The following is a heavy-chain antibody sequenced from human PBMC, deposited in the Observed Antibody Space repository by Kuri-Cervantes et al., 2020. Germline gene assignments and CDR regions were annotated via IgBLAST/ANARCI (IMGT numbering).Heavy chain of an antibody. CDR3: ARTPSSGWYRDDAFDI. V-gene: IGHV1-2*04. CDR1: GYTFTGYY. CDR2: INPNSGGT. Sequence: ASVKVSCKASGYTFTGYYMHWVRQAPGQGLEWMGWINPNSGGTNYAQKFQGWVTMTRDTSISTAYMELSSLRSEDTAVYYCARTPSSGWYRDDAFDIWGQGTMVTVSS. D-gene: IGHD6-19*01. J-gene: IGHJ3*02.